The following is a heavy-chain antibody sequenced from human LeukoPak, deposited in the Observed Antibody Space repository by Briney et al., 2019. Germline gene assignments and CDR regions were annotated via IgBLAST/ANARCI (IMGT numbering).Heavy chain of an antibody. D-gene: IGHD2-2*03. CDR1: GFTFSTYD. CDR3: AQGGYFAFDI. CDR2: ISSSGRT. J-gene: IGHJ3*02. V-gene: IGHV3-23*01. Sequence: GGSLRLSCAASGFTFSTYDMQWVRQAPGKGLEWVSGISSSGRTYYTDSVKCRFGISSVNSKDTMYLQMNSLRAEDTAVYYCAQGGYFAFDIWGQGTMVAVSS.